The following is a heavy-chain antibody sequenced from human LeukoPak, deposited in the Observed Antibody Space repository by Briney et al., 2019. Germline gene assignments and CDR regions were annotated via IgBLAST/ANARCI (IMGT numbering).Heavy chain of an antibody. J-gene: IGHJ6*03. CDR3: ALILDSYNFGYFYYMDV. CDR2: ISAYNGNT. D-gene: IGHD5-24*01. CDR1: GYTFTSYG. Sequence: ASVKVSCKASGYTFTSYGISWVRQAPGQGLEWMGWISAYNGNTNYAQKLQGRVTMTTDTSTSTAYMELSSLRSEDTAVYYCALILDSYNFGYFYYMDVWGKGTTVTVSS. V-gene: IGHV1-18*01.